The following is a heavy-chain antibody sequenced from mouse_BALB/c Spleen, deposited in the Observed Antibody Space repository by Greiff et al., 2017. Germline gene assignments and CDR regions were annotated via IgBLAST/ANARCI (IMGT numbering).Heavy chain of an antibody. CDR3: ARAYYGNYDWFAY. CDR2: IRNKANGYTT. V-gene: IGHV7-3*02. Sequence: EVQGVESGGGLVQPGGSLRLSCATSGFTFTDYYMSWVRQPPGKALEWLGFIRNKANGYTTEYSASVKGRFTISRDNSQSILYLQMNTLRAEDSATYYCARAYYGNYDWFAYWGQGTLVTVSA. J-gene: IGHJ3*01. CDR1: GFTFTDYY. D-gene: IGHD2-10*01.